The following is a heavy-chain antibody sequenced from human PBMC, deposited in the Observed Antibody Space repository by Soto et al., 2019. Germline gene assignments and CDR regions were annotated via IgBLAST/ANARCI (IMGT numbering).Heavy chain of an antibody. J-gene: IGHJ4*02. CDR2: ISAHNGNT. Sequence: QVHLVQSGAEVKKSGASVKVSCKGSGYDFTTYGITWVRQAPGQGLEWMAWISAHNGNTDHAQKPQDRGTETRDTSTSTAYMELRSLRSDDTAVYSCARGRYGDYWGQGALVTVSS. CDR1: GYDFTTYG. D-gene: IGHD1-1*01. CDR3: ARGRYGDY. V-gene: IGHV1-18*01.